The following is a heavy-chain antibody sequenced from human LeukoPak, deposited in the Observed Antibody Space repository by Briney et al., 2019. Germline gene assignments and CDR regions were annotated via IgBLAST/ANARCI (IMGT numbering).Heavy chain of an antibody. V-gene: IGHV4-4*07. CDR3: AREPEAAKFDY. CDR2: ISTSGST. D-gene: IGHD6-25*01. CDR1: GGSFSSYY. J-gene: IGHJ4*02. Sequence: PSETLSLTCTVSGGSFSSYYLSWIRQPAGKGLEWIGRISTSGSTNYNPSLKSRVTMSVDTSKNQFSLKLSSVTAADTAVYYCAREPEAAKFDYWGQGTLVTVSS.